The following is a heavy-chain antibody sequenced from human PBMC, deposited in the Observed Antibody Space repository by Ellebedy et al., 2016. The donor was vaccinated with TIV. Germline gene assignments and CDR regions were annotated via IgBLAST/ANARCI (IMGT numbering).Heavy chain of an antibody. CDR3: ARCISGWYRFDY. V-gene: IGHV1-69*13. CDR2: IIPIFGTA. D-gene: IGHD6-19*01. CDR1: GYTFTSYG. J-gene: IGHJ4*02. Sequence: SVKVSXKASGYTFTSYGISWVRQAPGQGLEWMGGIIPIFGTANYAQKFQGRVTITADESTSTAYMELSSLRSEDTAVYYCARCISGWYRFDYWGQGTLVTVSS.